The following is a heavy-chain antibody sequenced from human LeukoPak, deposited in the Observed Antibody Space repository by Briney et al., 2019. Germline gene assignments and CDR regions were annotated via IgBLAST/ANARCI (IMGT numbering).Heavy chain of an antibody. V-gene: IGHV3-30*18. Sequence: GGSLRLSCAASGFTFSSYGMHWVRQAPGKGLEWVAAISHDGSNKHNADSVKGRFTISRDNSKNTLYLQMNSLKVEDTAAYLCAETGPTDYWGQGTLVTVSS. CDR3: AETGPTDY. J-gene: IGHJ4*02. CDR2: ISHDGSNK. D-gene: IGHD1-7*01. CDR1: GFTFSSYG.